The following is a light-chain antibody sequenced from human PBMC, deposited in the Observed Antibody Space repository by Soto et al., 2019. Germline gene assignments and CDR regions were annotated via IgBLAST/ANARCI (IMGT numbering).Light chain of an antibody. Sequence: EIVVTQSPGTLSLSPGERATLSCRASQSVSSSYLAWYQQKPGQAPRLLIYGASSRATGIPDRFSGSGSGIDFILSISRLEPEDFAVYYCQQYGSSPWTFGQGTKVDIK. CDR2: GAS. CDR3: QQYGSSPWT. V-gene: IGKV3-20*01. CDR1: QSVSSSY. J-gene: IGKJ1*01.